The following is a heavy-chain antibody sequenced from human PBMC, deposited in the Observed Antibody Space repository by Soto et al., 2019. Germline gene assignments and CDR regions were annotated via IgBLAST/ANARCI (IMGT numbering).Heavy chain of an antibody. CDR3: TMGQQLVRGSKQIRGVSYYGMDV. CDR1: GYSFTSYW. D-gene: IGHD6-13*01. CDR2: IYPGDSDT. J-gene: IGHJ6*02. Sequence: PGESLKISCKGSGYSFTSYWIGWVRQMPGKGLEWMGIIYPGDSDTRYSPSFQGQVTISADKSKSIAYLQMNSLKTEDTAAYYCTMGQQLVRGSKQIRGVSYYGMDVWGQGTTVTVSS. V-gene: IGHV5-51*01.